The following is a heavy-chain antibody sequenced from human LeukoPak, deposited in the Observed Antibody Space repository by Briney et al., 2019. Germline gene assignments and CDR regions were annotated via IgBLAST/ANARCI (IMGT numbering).Heavy chain of an antibody. D-gene: IGHD5-24*01. CDR1: GFPFSSYW. CDR3: TRVGYIDEGIDY. CDR2: IKQDGSKK. V-gene: IGHV3-7*04. J-gene: IGHJ4*02. Sequence: GGSLRLSCVASGFPFSSYWMTWVRQAPGKGLEWVANIKQDGSKKSYVDSVKGRFTISRDNAKSSLYLQMNSLRAEDTAIYYCTRVGYIDEGIDYWGQGTLVTVSS.